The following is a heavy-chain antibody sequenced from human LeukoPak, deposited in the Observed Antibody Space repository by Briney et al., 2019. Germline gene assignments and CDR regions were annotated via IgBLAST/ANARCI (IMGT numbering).Heavy chain of an antibody. CDR3: ASLVVPAATPNWFDP. Sequence: KSSETLSLTCTVSGGSISSSRYYWGWIRQPPGKGLEWIGSIYYSGSTYYNPSLKSRVTISVDTSKNQFSLKLSSVPAADTAVYYCASLVVPAATPNWFDPWGQGTLVTVSS. CDR2: IYYSGST. CDR1: GGSISSSRYY. J-gene: IGHJ5*02. D-gene: IGHD2-2*01. V-gene: IGHV4-39*01.